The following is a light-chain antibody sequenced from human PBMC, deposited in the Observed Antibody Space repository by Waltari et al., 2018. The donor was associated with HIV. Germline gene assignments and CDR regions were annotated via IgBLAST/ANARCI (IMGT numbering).Light chain of an antibody. CDR2: TNI. V-gene: IGLV1-44*01. CDR3: AVWDDSLRSVL. Sequence: QSVLTQPPSASGTPGQRVNISCSGGSSNIGRNPVTWYRQFPGEAPKLLIYTNIQRPSGVPDRFSGSKSGTSASLAISGLQSEDEADFYCAVWDDSLRSVLFGGGTRLTVL. CDR1: SSNIGRNP. J-gene: IGLJ3*02.